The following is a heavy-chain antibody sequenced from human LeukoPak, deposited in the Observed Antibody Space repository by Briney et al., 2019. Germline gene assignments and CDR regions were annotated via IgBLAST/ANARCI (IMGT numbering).Heavy chain of an antibody. J-gene: IGHJ6*03. CDR3: ARDRPAKDIVVVPAAMDYMDV. CDR1: GYSITSGYY. Sequence: PSETLSLTCAVYGYSITSGYYWGWIRQPPGKGLEWIGSIYHSGSTYYNPSLKSRVTISVDTSKNQFSLKLSSVTAADTAVYYCARDRPAKDIVVVPAAMDYMDVWGKGTTVTVSS. V-gene: IGHV4-38-2*02. D-gene: IGHD2-2*01. CDR2: IYHSGST.